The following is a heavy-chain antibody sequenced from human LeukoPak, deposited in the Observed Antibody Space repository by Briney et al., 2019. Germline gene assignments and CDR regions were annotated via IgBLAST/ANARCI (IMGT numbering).Heavy chain of an antibody. CDR3: ARDSCSSTSCRRKFDN. Sequence: SETLSLTCTVSGGSITSSNYFWGWIRQSPGKGLEWIGSIYYSGSTYYNPSLKSRVTISVETSKIQFSLKLSSVTAADSAVYYCARDSCSSTSCRRKFDNWGQGTLVTVSP. V-gene: IGHV4-39*07. J-gene: IGHJ4*02. CDR1: GGSITSSNYF. D-gene: IGHD2-2*01. CDR2: IYYSGST.